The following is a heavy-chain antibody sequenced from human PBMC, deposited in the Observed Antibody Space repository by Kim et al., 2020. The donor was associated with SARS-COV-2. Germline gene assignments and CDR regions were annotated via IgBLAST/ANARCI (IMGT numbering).Heavy chain of an antibody. CDR3: TTSSSLSLGVPFDY. V-gene: IGHV3-33*03. Sequence: GGSLRLSCEASGLSLKNYDMNWVRQAPGKGLEWVSDLSYDGNIYHSVDSVKGLSTTFRDTSKNTIFLQMSILRVEDTAVYYLTTSSSLSLGVPFDYWGLG. D-gene: IGHD3-10*01. J-gene: IGHJ4*02. CDR1: GLSLKNYD. CDR2: LSYDGNIY.